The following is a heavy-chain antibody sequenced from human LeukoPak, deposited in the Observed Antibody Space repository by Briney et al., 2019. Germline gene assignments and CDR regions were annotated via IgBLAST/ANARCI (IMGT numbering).Heavy chain of an antibody. CDR2: ISSSSSYI. V-gene: IGHV3-21*01. D-gene: IGHD1-26*01. CDR1: GFTFSSYS. CDR3: ARDSGSAGAFDI. Sequence: GGSLRLSCAASGFTFSSYSMKWVRQAPGKGLEWVSSISSSSSYIYYADSVKGRFTISRDNAKNSLYLQMNSLRAEDTAVYYCARDSGSAGAFDIWGQGTMVTVSS. J-gene: IGHJ3*02.